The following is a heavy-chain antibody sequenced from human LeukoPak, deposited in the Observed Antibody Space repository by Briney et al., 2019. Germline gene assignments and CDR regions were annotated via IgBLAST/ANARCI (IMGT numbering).Heavy chain of an antibody. V-gene: IGHV3-21*01. D-gene: IGHD7-27*01. J-gene: IGHJ5*02. CDR3: AKDILANPPWGLNWFDP. Sequence: GGSLRLSCAASGFTFSSYSMNWVRQAPGKGLEWVSSISSSSSYIYYADSVKGRFTISRDNAKNSLYLQMNSLRAEDTAVYYCAKDILANPPWGLNWFDPWGQGTLVTVSS. CDR2: ISSSSSYI. CDR1: GFTFSSYS.